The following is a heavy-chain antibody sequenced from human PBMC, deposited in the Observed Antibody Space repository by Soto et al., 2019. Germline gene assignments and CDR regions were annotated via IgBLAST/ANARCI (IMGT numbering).Heavy chain of an antibody. CDR1: GFNFRSYE. D-gene: IGHD3-10*01. CDR3: TRGRPGGWYFDL. Sequence: EVQLVESGGGLVQPGGSLRLSRAASGFNFRSYEMNWVRQAPGKGLEWVSYISGSASSIYYADSVKGRFTISRDNAKNSLYLQMNSLRAEDTAVYYCTRGRPGGWYFDLWGRGTLVTVS. CDR2: ISGSASSI. J-gene: IGHJ2*01. V-gene: IGHV3-48*03.